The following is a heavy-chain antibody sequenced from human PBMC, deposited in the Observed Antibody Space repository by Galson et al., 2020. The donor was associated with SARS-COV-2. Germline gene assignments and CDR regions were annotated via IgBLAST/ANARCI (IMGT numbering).Heavy chain of an antibody. CDR2: ISGSGGST. CDR3: AKGSSSWYRNGMDV. CDR1: GFTFSSYA. D-gene: IGHD6-13*01. J-gene: IGHJ6*02. Sequence: GESLKISCAASGFTFSSYAMSWVRQAPGKGLEWVSAISGSGGSTYYADSVKGRFTISRDNSKNTLYLQMNSLRAEDTAVYYCAKGSSSWYRNGMDVWGQGTTVTVSS. V-gene: IGHV3-23*01.